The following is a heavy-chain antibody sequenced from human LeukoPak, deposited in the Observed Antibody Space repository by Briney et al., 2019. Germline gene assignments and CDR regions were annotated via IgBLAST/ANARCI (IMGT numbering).Heavy chain of an antibody. CDR1: GGSISSSSYY. D-gene: IGHD3-10*01. CDR3: ARGRWFQGSGSYYYYYYYMDV. CDR2: IYYSGST. J-gene: IGHJ6*03. V-gene: IGHV4-39*07. Sequence: PSETLSLTCTVSGGSISSSSYYWGWIRQPPGKGLEWIGSIYYSGSTYYNPSLKSRVTISVDTSKNQFSLKLSSVTAADTAVYYCARGRWFQGSGSYYYYYYYMDVWGKGTTVTISS.